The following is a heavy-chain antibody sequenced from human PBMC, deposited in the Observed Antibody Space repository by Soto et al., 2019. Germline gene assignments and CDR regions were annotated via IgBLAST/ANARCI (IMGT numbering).Heavy chain of an antibody. CDR2: IYYGGST. J-gene: IGHJ4*02. CDR3: AVTVTAGDY. D-gene: IGHD4-17*01. CDR1: GGSISSSTYY. Sequence: QLQLQESGPGLVKPSETLSLTCTVSGGSISSSTYYWGWVRQPPGKGLEWIGSIYYGGSTYYNPALKSRVTISVDASKIQCSLNLSSVTAADTAVYYCAVTVTAGDYWGQGTLVTVSS. V-gene: IGHV4-39*01.